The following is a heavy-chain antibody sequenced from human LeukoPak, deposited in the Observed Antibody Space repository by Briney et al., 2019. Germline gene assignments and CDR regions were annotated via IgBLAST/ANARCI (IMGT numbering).Heavy chain of an antibody. CDR3: AKLESPYNYYVMDV. J-gene: IGHJ6*02. CDR2: ISGSGGST. D-gene: IGHD3-3*01. V-gene: IGHV3-23*01. Sequence: GGSLRLSCAAAGFTFSSNAISWVRQPPGRGLEWVSGISGSGGSTYYADSVKGRFTISRDKSKNTLYLQMNSLRVEDTAVYYCAKLESPYNYYVMDVWGQGTRVTVS. CDR1: GFTFSSNA.